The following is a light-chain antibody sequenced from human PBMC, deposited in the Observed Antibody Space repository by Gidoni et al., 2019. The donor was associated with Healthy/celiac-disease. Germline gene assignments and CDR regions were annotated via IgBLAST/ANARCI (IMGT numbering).Light chain of an antibody. CDR1: QSISSY. V-gene: IGKV1-39*01. J-gene: IGKJ4*01. CDR3: QQSYSTPRLT. CDR2: AAS. Sequence: DSQMTRSPSSLSASVGDRVNITCRASQSISSYLNWYQQKPGKAPKLLIYAASSLQSWVPSRFSGSGSGTDFTLTISSLQPEDFATYYCQQSYSTPRLTFGGGTKVEIK.